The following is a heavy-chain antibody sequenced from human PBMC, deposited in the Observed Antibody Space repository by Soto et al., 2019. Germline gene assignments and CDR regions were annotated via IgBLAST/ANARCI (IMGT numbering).Heavy chain of an antibody. V-gene: IGHV4-30-2*01. D-gene: IGHD2-21*02. CDR3: ARGGLGFCGCDCYHAEYFQH. CDR2: IYHSGST. J-gene: IGHJ1*01. CDR1: GGSISSGGYS. Sequence: QLQLQESGSGLVKPSQTLSLTCAVSGGSISSGGYSWSWIRQPPGKGLEWIGYIYHSGSTYYNPSLRSRVTISVDRSKNQCSLQLSSGTAADTAVYYCARGGLGFCGCDCYHAEYFQHWGQGTLVTVSA.